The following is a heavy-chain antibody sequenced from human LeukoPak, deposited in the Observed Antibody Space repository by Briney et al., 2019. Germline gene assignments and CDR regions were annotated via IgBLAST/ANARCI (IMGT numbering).Heavy chain of an antibody. CDR1: GYSFNDLS. CDR3: TAVSLLLGYDVLTFYSYPNYFDF. CDR2: YDPEYGDT. J-gene: IGHJ4*02. D-gene: IGHD3-9*01. V-gene: IGHV1-24*01. Sequence: GASVKVSCKVSGYSFNDLSVHWVRQAPGKGLQWMGGYDPEYGDTIYAQNFQGRLTMTEDTSTATAFMEVSSLRSEDTAVYYCTAVSLLLGYDVLTFYSYPNYFDFWGQGTLVTVSS.